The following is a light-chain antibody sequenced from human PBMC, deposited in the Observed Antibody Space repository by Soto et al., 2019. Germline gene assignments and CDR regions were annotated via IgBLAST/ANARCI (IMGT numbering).Light chain of an antibody. CDR1: QGIGNA. J-gene: IGKJ1*01. V-gene: IGKV1-6*01. Sequence: AIQMPQSPSSLSASVGDRVTIPCRASQGIGNALGWYQQKPVKPPKVLIYGASNLQSGVPPRFSGSGSGTDFTLAISSLQPEDSATYYCLQDINYPWTFGQGTKVDIK. CDR2: GAS. CDR3: LQDINYPWT.